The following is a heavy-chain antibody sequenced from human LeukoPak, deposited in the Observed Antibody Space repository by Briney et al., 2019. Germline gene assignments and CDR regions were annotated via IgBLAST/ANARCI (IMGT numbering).Heavy chain of an antibody. V-gene: IGHV3-66*01. CDR1: GFTVSSNY. Sequence: PGGSLRLSCAASGFTVSSNYMSWVRQAPGKGLEWVSVIYSGGSTYYADSVKGRFTISRDNAKTSLYLQMNSLRAEDTAVYYCARDGSSWYYYYYGMDVWGQGTTVTVSS. CDR3: ARDGSSWYYYYYGMDV. D-gene: IGHD6-13*01. CDR2: IYSGGST. J-gene: IGHJ6*02.